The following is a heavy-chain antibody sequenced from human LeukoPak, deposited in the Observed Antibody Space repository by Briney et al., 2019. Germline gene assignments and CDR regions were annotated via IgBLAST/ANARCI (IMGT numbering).Heavy chain of an antibody. V-gene: IGHV3-66*01. CDR1: GFSVSSNY. D-gene: IGHD3-10*01. CDR3: ARGLLSYYFDY. J-gene: IGHJ4*02. Sequence: GGSLRLSCAASGFSVSSNYMSWVSQAAGKGMEWVSVIYSGGSTYYADSVKGRFTISRDNSKNSLYLQMNSLRAEDTAVYYCARGLLSYYFDYWGQGTLVTVSS. CDR2: IYSGGST.